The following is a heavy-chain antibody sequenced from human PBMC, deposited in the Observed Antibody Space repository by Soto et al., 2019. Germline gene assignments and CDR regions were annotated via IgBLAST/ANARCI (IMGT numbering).Heavy chain of an antibody. V-gene: IGHV4-31*03. CDR3: ARELRFGEDYYGMDV. J-gene: IGHJ6*02. Sequence: QVQLQESGPGLVKPSQTLSLTCTVSGGSISSGGYYWSWIRQHPGKGLEWIGYIYYSGSTYYNPSLRSRVTISVDTSKNQFSLKLSSVTAADTAVYYCARELRFGEDYYGMDVWGQGTTVTVSS. CDR2: IYYSGST. CDR1: GGSISSGGYY. D-gene: IGHD3-10*01.